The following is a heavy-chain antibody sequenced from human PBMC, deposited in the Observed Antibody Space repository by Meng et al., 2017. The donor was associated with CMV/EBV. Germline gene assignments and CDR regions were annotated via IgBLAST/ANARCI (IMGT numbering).Heavy chain of an antibody. Sequence: ESLKISCTVSGGSISSSSYYWGWVRQPPGEGLEWIGSIYYSGSTYYNPSLKSRVTISVDTSKNQFSLKLSSVTAADTAVYYCARAPDPKPTTVTTSEYYFDYWGQGTLVTVSS. J-gene: IGHJ4*02. D-gene: IGHD4-11*01. CDR2: IYYSGST. V-gene: IGHV4-39*07. CDR3: ARAPDPKPTTVTTSEYYFDY. CDR1: GGSISSSSYY.